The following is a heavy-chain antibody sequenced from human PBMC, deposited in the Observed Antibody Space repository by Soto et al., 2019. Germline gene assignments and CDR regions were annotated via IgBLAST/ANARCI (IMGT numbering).Heavy chain of an antibody. CDR2: IKSVPNGGTT. Sequence: GGSLRLSCVGSGFTFSTYWMSWVRQAPGKGLEWVGHIKSVPNGGTTDYAAPVKGRFTISRDDSKDQLYLQMNSLKTEDTAVYYCTTDRPDYWGQGTLVTVSS. CDR3: TTDRPDY. J-gene: IGHJ4*02. CDR1: GFTFSTYW. V-gene: IGHV3-15*01.